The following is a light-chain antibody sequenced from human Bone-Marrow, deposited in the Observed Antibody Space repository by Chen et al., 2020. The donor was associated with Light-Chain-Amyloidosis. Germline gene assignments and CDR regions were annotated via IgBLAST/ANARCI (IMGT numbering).Light chain of an antibody. CDR1: QSVGAY. CDR2: DTS. CDR3: QQGATWPWT. V-gene: IGKV3-11*01. J-gene: IGKJ1*01. Sequence: VLTQSPATLSLSPGEGATLSCRTSQSVGAYLAWYQQRPGQAPRLLIYDTSNRAIGIPARFSGSGSETDFTLTISSLESEDFAVYYCQQGATWPWTFGHGTKVEIK.